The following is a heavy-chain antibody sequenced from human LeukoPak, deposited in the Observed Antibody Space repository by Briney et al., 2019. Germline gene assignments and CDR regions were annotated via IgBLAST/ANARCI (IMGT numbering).Heavy chain of an antibody. D-gene: IGHD2-15*01. CDR3: AGALGYCSGGSCQP. CDR2: INHSGST. CDR1: GGSFSGYY. Sequence: SETLSLTCAVYGGSFSGYYWSWIRQPPGKGLEWIGEINHSGSTNYNPSLKSRVTISVDTSKNQFSLKLSSVAAADTAVYYCAGALGYCSGGSCQPWGEGTLVTVSS. J-gene: IGHJ4*02. V-gene: IGHV4-34*01.